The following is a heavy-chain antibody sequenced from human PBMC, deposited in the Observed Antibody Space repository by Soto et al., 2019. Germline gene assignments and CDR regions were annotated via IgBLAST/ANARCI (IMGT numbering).Heavy chain of an antibody. Sequence: QVQLQESGPGLVKPSQTLSLTCTVSGASISGGDYYWTWIRQPPGKGLEWIGSIYYTGNPYSNPYLESRISISVYPSNNQFALRLTSVTAPDTAIYYWARATYDSSTYYLDYWGQGTLVTVSS. J-gene: IGHJ4*02. CDR2: IYYTGNP. CDR3: ARATYDSSTYYLDY. V-gene: IGHV4-30-4*01. D-gene: IGHD3-22*01. CDR1: GASISGGDYY.